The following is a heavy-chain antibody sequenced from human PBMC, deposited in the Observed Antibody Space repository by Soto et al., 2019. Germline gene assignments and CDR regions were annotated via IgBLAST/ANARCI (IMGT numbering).Heavy chain of an antibody. V-gene: IGHV3-33*01. D-gene: IGHD3-16*01. Sequence: PGGSLRLSCAASGFTFSSYGMHWVRQAPGKGLEWVAVIWYDGSNKYYADSVKGRFTISRDNSKNTLYLQMNSLRAEDTAVYYCARVTPDYDYVFYGMDVWGQGTTVTVSS. CDR3: ARVTPDYDYVFYGMDV. CDR2: IWYDGSNK. J-gene: IGHJ6*02. CDR1: GFTFSSYG.